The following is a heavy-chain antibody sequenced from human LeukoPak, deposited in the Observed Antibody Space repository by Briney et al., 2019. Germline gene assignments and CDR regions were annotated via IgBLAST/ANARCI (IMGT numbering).Heavy chain of an antibody. Sequence: SETLSLTCTVSGNSISSRTYYWGWIRQPPGKGLEWIGSISYSGTAYYNPSLKSRVTISVDTSKKQFSLRLSSVTAADTAVYYCSRQIWATALGRDYWGQGILVTVSS. J-gene: IGHJ4*02. CDR1: GNSISSRTYY. D-gene: IGHD5-18*01. CDR2: ISYSGTA. V-gene: IGHV4-39*01. CDR3: SRQIWATALGRDY.